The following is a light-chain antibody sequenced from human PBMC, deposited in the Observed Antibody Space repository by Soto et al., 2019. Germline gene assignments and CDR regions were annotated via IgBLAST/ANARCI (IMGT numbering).Light chain of an antibody. J-gene: IGKJ5*01. CDR3: KQYDNSPIT. Sequence: EVVLTQSPATLSVSPGDRATLSCRASQYIGSAVAWYQQKPGQAPRLLIYDASGRATGIPDRFSGSGSGTDFTLTIRRLEPEDFAVYYCKQYDNSPITFGQGTRLEIK. V-gene: IGKV3-20*01. CDR2: DAS. CDR1: QYIGSA.